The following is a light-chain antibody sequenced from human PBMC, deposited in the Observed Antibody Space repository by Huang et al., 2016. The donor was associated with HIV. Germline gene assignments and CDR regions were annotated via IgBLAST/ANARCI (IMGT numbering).Light chain of an antibody. V-gene: IGKV1-33*01. Sequence: DIQMTQSPSSLSASVGDRVTITCQASQDISNYLNWYQQKPGKAPNLLIYDATTLQTGVPSRFSGSGSGTDFVFTINSLQPEDFATYYCQQNDNLPITFGQGTRLEMK. CDR3: QQNDNLPIT. CDR1: QDISNY. CDR2: DAT. J-gene: IGKJ5*01.